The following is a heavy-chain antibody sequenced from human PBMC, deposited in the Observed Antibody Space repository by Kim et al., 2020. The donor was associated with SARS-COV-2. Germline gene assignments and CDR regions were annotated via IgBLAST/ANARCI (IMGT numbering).Heavy chain of an antibody. CDR2: IDPSDSYT. CDR3: ARQGGDAYYYDSKNSDAFNI. J-gene: IGHJ3*02. D-gene: IGHD3-22*01. V-gene: IGHV5-10-1*01. Sequence: GESLKISCKGSGYSFTSYWISWVRQMPGKGLEWMGRIDPSDSYTNYSPSFQGHVTISADKSISTAYLQWSSLKASDTAMYYCARQGGDAYYYDSKNSDAFNIWGQGTMVTVSS. CDR1: GYSFTSYW.